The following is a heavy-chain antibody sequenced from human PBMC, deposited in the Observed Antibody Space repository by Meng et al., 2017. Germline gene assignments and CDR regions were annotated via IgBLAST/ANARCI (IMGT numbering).Heavy chain of an antibody. D-gene: IGHD3-10*01. CDR2: ISAYNGNT. CDR3: ARMYYYGSGSYSLGAFDI. V-gene: IGHV1-18*01. Sequence: ASVKVSCKASGYTFTSYGIRWVRQAPGQGLEWMGWISAYNGNTNYAQKLQGRVTMTTDTSTSTAYMELRSLRSDDTAVYYCARMYYYGSGSYSLGAFDIWGQGTMVTVSS. J-gene: IGHJ3*02. CDR1: GYTFTSYG.